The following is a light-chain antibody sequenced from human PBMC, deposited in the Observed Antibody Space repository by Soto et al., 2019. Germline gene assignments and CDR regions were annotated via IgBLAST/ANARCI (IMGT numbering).Light chain of an antibody. V-gene: IGLV2-14*01. CDR2: EVN. J-gene: IGLJ1*01. CDR3: SSFATAHTYV. CDR1: SSDVAFYNH. Sequence: QSVLTQPASVSGSPGQSITISCTGTSSDVAFYNHVSWYQQHPGKAPKLLIYEVNNRPSGVSHRFSGSKSGNTASLTISGLQAEDAADYYCSSFATAHTYVFGPRPKVTLL.